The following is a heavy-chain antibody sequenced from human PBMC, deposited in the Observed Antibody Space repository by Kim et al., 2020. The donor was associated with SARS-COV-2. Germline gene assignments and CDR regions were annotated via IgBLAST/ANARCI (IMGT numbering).Heavy chain of an antibody. Sequence: SVKVSCKASGGTFSSYAISWVRQAPGQGLEWMGGIIPIFGTANYAQKFQGRVTITADESTSTAYMELSSLRSEDTAVYYCARAQYCSSTSCSPPPHDYGDYVQGFATDYWGQGTLVTVSS. CDR3: ARAQYCSSTSCSPPPHDYGDYVQGFATDY. CDR1: GGTFSSYA. J-gene: IGHJ4*02. CDR2: IIPIFGTA. D-gene: IGHD2-2*01. V-gene: IGHV1-69*13.